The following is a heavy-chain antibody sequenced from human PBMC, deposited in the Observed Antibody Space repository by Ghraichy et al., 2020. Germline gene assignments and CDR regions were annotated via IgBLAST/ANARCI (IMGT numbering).Heavy chain of an antibody. CDR3: ARHSGYGPWFDP. V-gene: IGHV4-59*08. D-gene: IGHD5-12*01. Sequence: SETLSLTCTVSGDSISNYYWSWIRQPPGKGLEWIGYIYYSGNTNYNPSLESRVTISVDTSKNQFSLKLSSVTAADTAVYHCARHSGYGPWFDPWGQGMLVTVSS. J-gene: IGHJ5*02. CDR2: IYYSGNT. CDR1: GDSISNYY.